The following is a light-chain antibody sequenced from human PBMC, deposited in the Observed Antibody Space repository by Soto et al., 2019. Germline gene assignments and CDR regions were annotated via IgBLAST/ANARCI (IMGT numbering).Light chain of an antibody. CDR1: QAISGY. J-gene: IGKJ2*01. Sequence: AVQLTQSPSSLSASVGDRVTISCRASQAISGYLAWYQQKPGHPPRLLIYDASSLESGVPSRFSGSGSGTHLTLTITSLQPEDFATYYCQYFNTYPHSCGQGTKLQIQ. CDR2: DAS. CDR3: QYFNTYPHS. V-gene: IGKV1-13*02.